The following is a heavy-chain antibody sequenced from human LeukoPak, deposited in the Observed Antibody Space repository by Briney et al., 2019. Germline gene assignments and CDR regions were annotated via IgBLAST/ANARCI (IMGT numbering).Heavy chain of an antibody. CDR2: INTEGSST. CDR3: ARDYDRYYFDY. Sequence: PGGSLRLSCAASGFTFDDYGMSWVRQAPGKGLMWVSRINTEGSSTSYADSVKGRFTISRDNAKNTLYLQMNSLRAEDTAMYYCARDYDRYYFDYWGQGTLVTVSS. CDR1: GFTFDDYG. J-gene: IGHJ4*02. D-gene: IGHD3-16*01. V-gene: IGHV3-74*01.